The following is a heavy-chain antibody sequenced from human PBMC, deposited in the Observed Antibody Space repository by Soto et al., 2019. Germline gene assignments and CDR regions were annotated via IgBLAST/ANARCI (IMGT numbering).Heavy chain of an antibody. Sequence: QITLKESGPTLVKPTQTLTLTCTFSGFSLSTSGVGVGWIRQPPGKALEWLALIYWDDDTRYSPSLKSRLTITNDTSKNQVVLTMTNMDPMDTATYYCAHRRRAAGGYFFDYWGQGTLVTVSS. CDR1: GFSLSTSGVG. D-gene: IGHD6-25*01. CDR3: AHRRRAAGGYFFDY. CDR2: IYWDDDT. V-gene: IGHV2-5*02. J-gene: IGHJ4*02.